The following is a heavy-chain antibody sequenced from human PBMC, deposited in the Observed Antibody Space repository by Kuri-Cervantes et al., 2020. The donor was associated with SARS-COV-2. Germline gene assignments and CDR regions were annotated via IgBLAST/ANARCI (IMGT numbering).Heavy chain of an antibody. V-gene: IGHV3-74*01. J-gene: IGHJ4*02. D-gene: IGHD6-19*01. CDR3: ARNRGSGWPFFDY. CDR2: INSDGSST. Sequence: GGSLRLSCAASGFTFGSYWMHWVRQAPGKGLVWVSRINSDGSSTSYADSVKGRFTISRDNAKNSLYLQMNSLRAEDTAVYYCARNRGSGWPFFDYWGQGTRVT. CDR1: GFTFGSYW.